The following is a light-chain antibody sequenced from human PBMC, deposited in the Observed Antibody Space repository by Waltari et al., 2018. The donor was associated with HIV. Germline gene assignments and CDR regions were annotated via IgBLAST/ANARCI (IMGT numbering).Light chain of an antibody. CDR2: ADK. Sequence: QSVLTQPPSASGPPGQTVTLSCSGSNSNLGNNTLHWYQQLPGTAPKLFIYADKRRPSGVPDRFSGSKSDTSASLAISGLQSEDEADYYCGAWDDSLNGVVFGGGTKLTVL. CDR1: NSNLGNNT. CDR3: GAWDDSLNGVV. J-gene: IGLJ2*01. V-gene: IGLV1-44*01.